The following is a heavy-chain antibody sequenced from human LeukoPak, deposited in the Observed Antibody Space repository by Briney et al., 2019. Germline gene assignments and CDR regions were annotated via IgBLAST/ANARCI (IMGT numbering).Heavy chain of an antibody. CDR2: INPNSGGT. Sequence: ASVKVSCKASGYTFTGYYMHWVRQAPGQGLEWMGWINPNSGGTNYAQKFQGRVTMTRDTSISTAYMELSRLRSDDTAVYYCARNGWSSSWHGNYYYYYYMDVWGKGTTVTVSS. CDR3: ARNGWSSSWHGNYYYYYYMDV. J-gene: IGHJ6*03. D-gene: IGHD6-13*01. CDR1: GYTFTGYY. V-gene: IGHV1-2*02.